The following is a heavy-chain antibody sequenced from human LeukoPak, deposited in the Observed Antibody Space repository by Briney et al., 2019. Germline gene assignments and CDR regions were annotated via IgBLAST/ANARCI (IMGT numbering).Heavy chain of an antibody. CDR2: IYSDGRT. CDR1: GFTFSSYG. Sequence: GRSLRLSCAASGFTFSSYGMHWVRQAPGKGLEWVSVIYSDGRTYYADSVKGRFTISRDKSKNTLYLQMNSLRAEDTAVYYCARDSGRFDVFDIWGQGTMVTVSS. D-gene: IGHD3-10*01. CDR3: ARDSGRFDVFDI. V-gene: IGHV3-NL1*01. J-gene: IGHJ3*02.